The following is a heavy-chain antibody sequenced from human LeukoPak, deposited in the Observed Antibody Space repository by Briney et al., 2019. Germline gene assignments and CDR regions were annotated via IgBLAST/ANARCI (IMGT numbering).Heavy chain of an antibody. CDR3: ARVDYGDYYFDY. CDR2: IYYTGTT. D-gene: IGHD4-17*01. Sequence: SETLSLTCTVSGGSISSYYWSWIRQPPGKGLEWIGYIYYTGTTNYNPSLKSRVTISVDTSKNQFSLSLSSVTAADTAVYYCARVDYGDYYFDYWGQGTLVTVSS. V-gene: IGHV4-59*08. CDR1: GGSISSYY. J-gene: IGHJ4*02.